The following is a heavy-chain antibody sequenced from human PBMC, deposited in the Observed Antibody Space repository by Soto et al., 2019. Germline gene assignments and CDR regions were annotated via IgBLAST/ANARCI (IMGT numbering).Heavy chain of an antibody. CDR1: GFTFSNAW. J-gene: IGHJ4*02. D-gene: IGHD3-3*01. V-gene: IGHV3-15*01. CDR2: IKSKTDGGTT. Sequence: PGGSLRLSCAASGFTFSNAWMSWVRQAPGKGLEWVGRIKSKTDGGTTDYAAPVKGRFTISRDDSKNTLYLQMNSLKTEDTAVYYCTTAYYDFWSGNYYFDYWGQGTLVTVS. CDR3: TTAYYDFWSGNYYFDY.